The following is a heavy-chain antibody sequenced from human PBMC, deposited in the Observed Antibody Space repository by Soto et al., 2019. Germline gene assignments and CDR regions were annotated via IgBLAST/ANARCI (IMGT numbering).Heavy chain of an antibody. CDR3: AKVGTSPHYDFWSGYLNWFDP. Sequence: GGSLRLSCAASGFTFSSYGMHWVRQAPGKGLEWVAVISYDGSNKYYADSVKGRFTISRDNSKNTLYLQMNSLRAEDTAVYYCAKVGTSPHYDFWSGYLNWFDPWGQGTLVTVSS. D-gene: IGHD3-3*01. CDR1: GFTFSSYG. V-gene: IGHV3-30*18. J-gene: IGHJ5*02. CDR2: ISYDGSNK.